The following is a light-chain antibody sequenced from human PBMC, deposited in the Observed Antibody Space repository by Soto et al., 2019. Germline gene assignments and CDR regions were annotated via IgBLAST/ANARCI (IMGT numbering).Light chain of an antibody. V-gene: IGLV7-46*01. Sequence: QSVVTQEPSLTVSPGGSVTLTCGSSTGAVTSNHHPYWFQQKAGQAPRTLIYDTSNKHSWTPARFSGSLLGDKAALTLSGAQPEDEAQYYCLLSCNAARVFGGGTKVTVL. CDR1: TGAVTSNHH. J-gene: IGLJ2*01. CDR3: LLSCNAARV. CDR2: DTS.